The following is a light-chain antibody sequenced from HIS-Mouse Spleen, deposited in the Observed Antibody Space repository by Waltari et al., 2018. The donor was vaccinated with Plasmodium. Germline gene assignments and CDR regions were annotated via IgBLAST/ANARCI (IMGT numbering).Light chain of an antibody. V-gene: IGKV3-15*01. CDR2: GAS. CDR1: QSVSSN. CDR3: QQYNNWPPYT. J-gene: IGKJ2*01. Sequence: IMITQSPATLPVSPGERATLSCRASQSVSSNLAWYQQKPGQAPRLLIYGASTRATGSTARFSGSGSGTEFTLTISSMQSEDFAVYYCQQYNNWPPYTFGQGTKLEIK.